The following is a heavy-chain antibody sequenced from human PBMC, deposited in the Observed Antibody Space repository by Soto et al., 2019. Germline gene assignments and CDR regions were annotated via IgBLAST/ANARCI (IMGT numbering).Heavy chain of an antibody. CDR2: ISGSGGST. CDR3: AIHQGRISGSYYTENYYYYGMDV. CDR1: GFTFSSYA. D-gene: IGHD3-10*01. J-gene: IGHJ6*02. Sequence: EVQLLESGGGLVQPGGSLRLSCAASGFTFSSYAMSWVRQAPGKGLEWVSAISGSGGSTYYADSVKGRFTISRDNSKNTLYLQMNSLRAEDTAVYYCAIHQGRISGSYYTENYYYYGMDVWGQGTTVTVSS. V-gene: IGHV3-23*01.